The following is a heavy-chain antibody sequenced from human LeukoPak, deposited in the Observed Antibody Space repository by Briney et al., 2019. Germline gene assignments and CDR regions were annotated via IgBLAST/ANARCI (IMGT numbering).Heavy chain of an antibody. CDR2: IYYSGST. CDR3: ARVGSGSIFDY. CDR1: GGSISSSSYY. D-gene: IGHD1-26*01. J-gene: IGHJ4*02. Sequence: PSETLSLTCTVSGGSISSSSYYWGWIRQPPGKGLEWIGSIYYSGSTYYNPSLKSRVTISVDTSKNQFSLKLSSVTAADTAVYYCARVGSGSIFDYWGQGTLVTVSS. V-gene: IGHV4-39*07.